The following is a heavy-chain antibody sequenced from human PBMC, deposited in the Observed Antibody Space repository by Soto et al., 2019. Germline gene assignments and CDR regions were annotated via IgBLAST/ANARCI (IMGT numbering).Heavy chain of an antibody. CDR2: ISHSGST. D-gene: IGHD3-3*01. CDR1: GDSVSSDSYY. CDR3: AREGGVLRLSNWLYP. Sequence: QLQLQESGPGLVKPSETLSLTCTVSGDSVSSDSYYWSWIRQPPGKRLEWIGYISHSGSTSYNPSLQSRVSMSIDTSKNQFFLELSSVTAADTAIYYCAREGGVLRLSNWLYPWGQGTLVTVSA. J-gene: IGHJ5*02. V-gene: IGHV4-61*01.